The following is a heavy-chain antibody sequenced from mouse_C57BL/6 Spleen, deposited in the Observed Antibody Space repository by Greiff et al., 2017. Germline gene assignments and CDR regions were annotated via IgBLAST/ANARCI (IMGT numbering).Heavy chain of an antibody. J-gene: IGHJ1*03. CDR1: GYTFTSYW. V-gene: IGHV1-50*01. Sequence: QVQLQQPGAELVKPGASVKLSCKASGYTFTSYWMQWVKQRPGQGLEWIGEIGPSDSYTNYNQKFKGKATLTVDTSSSTAYMQLSSLTSEDSAVYYCARGFTTVVAPYFDVWGTGTTVTVSS. CDR2: IGPSDSYT. CDR3: ARGFTTVVAPYFDV. D-gene: IGHD1-1*01.